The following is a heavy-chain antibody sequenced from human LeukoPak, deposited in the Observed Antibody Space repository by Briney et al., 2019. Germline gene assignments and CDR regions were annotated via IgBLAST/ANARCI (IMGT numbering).Heavy chain of an antibody. CDR1: GYTFTGYY. CDR3: ASVFSAGPAGPNDY. CDR2: INPNSGGT. Sequence: ASVKVSCKASGYTFTGYYMHWVRQAPGQGLEWMGWINPNSGGTNYAQKFQGRVTMTRDTSISTVYMELSRLRSDDSSVYYCASVFSAGPAGPNDYWGQGTLVTVSS. J-gene: IGHJ4*02. D-gene: IGHD6-13*01. V-gene: IGHV1-2*02.